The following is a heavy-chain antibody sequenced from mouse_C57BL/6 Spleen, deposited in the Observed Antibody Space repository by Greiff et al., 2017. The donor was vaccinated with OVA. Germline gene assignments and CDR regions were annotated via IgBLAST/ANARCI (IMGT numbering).Heavy chain of an antibody. CDR2: ISYDGSN. J-gene: IGHJ4*01. Sequence: VQLQQSGPGLVKPSQSLSLTCSVTGYSITSGYYWNWIRQFPGNKLEWMGYISYDGSNNYNPSLKNRISITRDTSKNQFFLKLNSVTTEDTATYYCARDPEAMDYWGQGTSVTVSS. CDR3: ARDPEAMDY. CDR1: GYSITSGYY. V-gene: IGHV3-6*01.